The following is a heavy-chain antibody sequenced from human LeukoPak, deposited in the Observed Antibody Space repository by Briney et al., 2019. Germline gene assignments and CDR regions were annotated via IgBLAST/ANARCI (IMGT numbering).Heavy chain of an antibody. J-gene: IGHJ4*02. CDR2: IYTSGST. D-gene: IGHD2-8*01. Sequence: PSETLSLTCTVSGGPISSYYWSWIRQPAGKGLEWIGRIYTSGSTNYNPSLKSRVTMSVDTSKNQFSLKLSSVTAADTAVYYCARDASRYCTNGVCSYNFDYWGQGALVTVSS. CDR3: ARDASRYCTNGVCSYNFDY. V-gene: IGHV4-4*07. CDR1: GGPISSYY.